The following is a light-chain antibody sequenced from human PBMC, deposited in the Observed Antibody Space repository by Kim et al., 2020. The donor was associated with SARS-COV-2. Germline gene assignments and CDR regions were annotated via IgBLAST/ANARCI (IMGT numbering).Light chain of an antibody. V-gene: IGLV2-8*01. J-gene: IGLJ3*02. CDR3: SSYAASNNLV. CDR1: KLDFGGYDS. CDR2: QVN. Sequence: GQSATISCPGTKLDFGGYDSVSWYPQYPDNAPKLMIYQVNRRPSGVPDRFSGSKSGNTASLIVSGLQAEDEAHYYCSSYAASNNLVFGGGTQLTVL.